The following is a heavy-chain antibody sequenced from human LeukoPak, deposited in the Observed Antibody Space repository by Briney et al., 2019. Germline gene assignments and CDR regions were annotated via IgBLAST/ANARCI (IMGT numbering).Heavy chain of an antibody. Sequence: GGSLRLSCAASGFTFSSYTMHWIRQAPGKGLEWVANIKQDGSKKSYVDSVKGRFTISRDNAKNSLYLQMNSLRAEDTAIYYCTRVGYIDEGIDYWGQGTLVTVSS. J-gene: IGHJ4*02. D-gene: IGHD5-24*01. V-gene: IGHV3-7*04. CDR3: TRVGYIDEGIDY. CDR1: GFTFSSYT. CDR2: IKQDGSKK.